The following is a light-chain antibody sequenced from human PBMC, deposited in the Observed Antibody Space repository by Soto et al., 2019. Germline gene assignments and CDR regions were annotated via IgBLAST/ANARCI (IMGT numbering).Light chain of an antibody. CDR2: AAS. Sequence: DIQMTQSPSSLSASVGDRVTITCRASQSISSYLNWYQQKPGKAPKLLIYAASSLQSGVPSRFSGSGSGTDFTLTISSLQPEDFATYYCQHSYSTSRTFGPGTKVDIK. J-gene: IGKJ3*01. CDR1: QSISSY. V-gene: IGKV1-39*01. CDR3: QHSYSTSRT.